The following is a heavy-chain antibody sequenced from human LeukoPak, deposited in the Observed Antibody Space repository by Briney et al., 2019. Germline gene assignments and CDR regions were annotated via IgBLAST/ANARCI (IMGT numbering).Heavy chain of an antibody. D-gene: IGHD3-16*02. CDR2: TYYSGST. V-gene: IGHV4-59*08. J-gene: IGHJ4*02. Sequence: SETLSLTCTVSGGSISSYYWSWIRQPPGKRLEWIGYTYYSGSTNYNPSLKSRVTISVDKSKNQFSLKLSSVTAADTAVYYCARSDIWGSYRFLDYWGQGALVTVSS. CDR1: GGSISSYY. CDR3: ARSDIWGSYRFLDY.